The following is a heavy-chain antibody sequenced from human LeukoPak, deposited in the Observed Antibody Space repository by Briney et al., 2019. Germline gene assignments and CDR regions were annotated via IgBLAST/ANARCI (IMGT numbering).Heavy chain of an antibody. CDR1: GFTFSTYS. J-gene: IGHJ4*02. V-gene: IGHV3-48*02. CDR3: ARASFQRWLQLGGD. D-gene: IGHD5-24*01. CDR2: ISSSSSTI. Sequence: GGSLRLSCTASGFTFSTYSMNWVRQAPGKGLEWVSYISSSSSTIYYADSVKGRFTISGDNAKNSLYLQMSSLRDEDTAVYYCARASFQRWLQLGGDWGQGTLVTVSS.